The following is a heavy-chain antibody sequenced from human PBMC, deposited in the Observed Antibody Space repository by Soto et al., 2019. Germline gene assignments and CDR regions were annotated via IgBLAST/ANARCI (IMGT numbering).Heavy chain of an antibody. V-gene: IGHV4-4*02. CDR1: GGSISTSKW. J-gene: IGHJ4*02. D-gene: IGHD3-10*01. Sequence: QVQLQESGPGLVKPSGTLSLTCAVSGGSISTSKWWSWVRQPPEKGLEWIGEIYHSGSTNYNPSLKSRVTRSVDKYKNQFALKLTSVTAADTAVYYCARKGYYGSGTFDYWGQGTLVTVSS. CDR2: IYHSGST. CDR3: ARKGYYGSGTFDY.